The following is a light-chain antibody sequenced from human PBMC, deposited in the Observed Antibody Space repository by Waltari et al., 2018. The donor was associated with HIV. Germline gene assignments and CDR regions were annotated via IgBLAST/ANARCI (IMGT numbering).Light chain of an antibody. CDR3: QSYDGTTVV. Sequence: NFILTQSHSVSESPGKTVTISCTRSSGGIGSTYIQWYQQRPGRSPDTVIYEDSQRPSGVPNRFSGSVDNSSNSASLTISGLKTEDEADYFCQSYDGTTVVFGGGTRLTVL. V-gene: IGLV6-57*01. CDR1: SGGIGSTY. J-gene: IGLJ2*01. CDR2: EDS.